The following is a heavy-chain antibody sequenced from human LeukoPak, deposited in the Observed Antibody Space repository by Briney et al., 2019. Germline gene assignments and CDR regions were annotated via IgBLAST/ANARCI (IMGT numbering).Heavy chain of an antibody. D-gene: IGHD6-19*01. CDR3: ARGTSSGNDY. Sequence: ASVKVSCKASGYTFSDYYMHWVRQAPGQGLEWMGWINPNSGGANYAQSFQGRVALTRDTSITTAYMEVSRLTSDDTAVYYCARGTSSGNDYWGQGTLVTVSS. J-gene: IGHJ4*02. V-gene: IGHV1-2*02. CDR2: INPNSGGA. CDR1: GYTFSDYY.